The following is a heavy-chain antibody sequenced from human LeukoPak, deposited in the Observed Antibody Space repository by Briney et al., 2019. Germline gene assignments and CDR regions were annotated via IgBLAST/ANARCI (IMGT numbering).Heavy chain of an antibody. Sequence: SETLSLTCTVSGGSISNYYWSWIRQPPGKGLDWIGYIYYSGSTNYSPSFKSRVTISIDTSKNQFSLRLSSVTAADTAVYYCARSFSGTYPGLDDWGQGTLVAVSS. J-gene: IGHJ4*02. CDR3: ARSFSGTYPGLDD. D-gene: IGHD3-10*01. CDR2: IYYSGST. V-gene: IGHV4-59*08. CDR1: GGSISNYY.